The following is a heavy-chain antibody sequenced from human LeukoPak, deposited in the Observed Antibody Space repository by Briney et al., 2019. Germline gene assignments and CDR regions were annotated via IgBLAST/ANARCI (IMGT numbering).Heavy chain of an antibody. V-gene: IGHV4-39*01. D-gene: IGHD2-2*01. CDR2: IYYSGST. CDR1: GGSISSSSYY. CDR3: ARHETRYDAFDI. Sequence: SETLSLTCTVSGGSISSSSYYWGWIRQPPGKGLEWIGSIYYSGSTYYNPSLKSRATISVDTSKNQFSLKLSSVTAADTAVYYCARHETRYDAFDIWGQGTMVTVSS. J-gene: IGHJ3*02.